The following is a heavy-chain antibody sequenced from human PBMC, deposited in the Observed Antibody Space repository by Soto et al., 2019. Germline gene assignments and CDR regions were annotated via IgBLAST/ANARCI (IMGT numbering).Heavy chain of an antibody. Sequence: SETLSLTCAVSSGSISSSNWLSWVRQPPGKGLEWIGEIYHSGSTNYNPSLKSRVTISVDKSKNQSSLKLSSVTAADTAVYYCARDRNSSSWNDAFDIWGQGTMVTVSS. CDR1: SGSISSSNW. D-gene: IGHD6-13*01. CDR2: IYHSGST. CDR3: ARDRNSSSWNDAFDI. J-gene: IGHJ3*02. V-gene: IGHV4-4*02.